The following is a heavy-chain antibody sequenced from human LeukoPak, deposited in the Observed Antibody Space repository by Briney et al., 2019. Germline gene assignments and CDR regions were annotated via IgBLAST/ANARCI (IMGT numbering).Heavy chain of an antibody. Sequence: SGPTLVNPTQTLTLTCTFSGFSLSTSGVGVGWIRQPPGKALEWLVLIYWDDDKRYSPSLKSRLTVTKDTSKNQVVLTMTNMDPVDTATYYCAHKLYDSIGPYYFDYWGQGTLVTVSS. CDR3: AHKLYDSIGPYYFDY. V-gene: IGHV2-5*02. CDR1: GFSLSTSGVG. D-gene: IGHD3-22*01. J-gene: IGHJ4*02. CDR2: IYWDDDK.